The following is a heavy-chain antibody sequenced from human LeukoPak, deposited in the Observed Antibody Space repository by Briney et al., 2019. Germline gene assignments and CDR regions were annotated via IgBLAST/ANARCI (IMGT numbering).Heavy chain of an antibody. V-gene: IGHV3-21*04. CDR1: GFTFSSYS. CDR2: ISSSSSYI. D-gene: IGHD6-19*01. J-gene: IGHJ4*02. CDR3: ARDPPGWLVTYFDY. Sequence: PGGSLRLSCAASGFTFSSYSMNLVHQAPGKGLEWVSSISSSSSYIYYADSVKGRFTISRDNAKNSLYLQMNSLRADDTAVYYCARDPPGWLVTYFDYWGQGTLVTVSS.